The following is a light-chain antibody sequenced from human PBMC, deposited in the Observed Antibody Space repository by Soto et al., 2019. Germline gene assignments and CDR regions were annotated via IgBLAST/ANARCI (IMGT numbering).Light chain of an antibody. CDR1: QNISNY. V-gene: IGKV1-39*01. CDR2: AAS. Sequence: DIQMTQSPSSLSASVGDTVTLICRASQNISNYLNWYQQKPGKAPKLLIYAASTLRSGVPSRFSGGESGKEFPLTISSLPPEDFATYFCLHSYNFPFTFGPGTRVDMK. CDR3: LHSYNFPFT. J-gene: IGKJ3*01.